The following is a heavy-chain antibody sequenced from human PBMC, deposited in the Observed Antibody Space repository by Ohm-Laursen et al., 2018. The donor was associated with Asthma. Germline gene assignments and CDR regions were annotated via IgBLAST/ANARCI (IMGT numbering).Heavy chain of an antibody. Sequence: ASSVKVSCKASGGTFSSYAISWVRQAPGQGLEWMGGIIPIFGTANYAQKFQGRVTITADESTSTAYMELSSLRSEDTAVYYCASRVKGYGSGSFSTDYWGQGTLVTVSS. J-gene: IGHJ4*02. V-gene: IGHV1-69*01. CDR2: IIPIFGTA. CDR1: GGTFSSYA. CDR3: ASRVKGYGSGSFSTDY. D-gene: IGHD3-10*01.